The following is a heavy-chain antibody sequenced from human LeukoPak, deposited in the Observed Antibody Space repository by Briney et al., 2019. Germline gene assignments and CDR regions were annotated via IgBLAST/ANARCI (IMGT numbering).Heavy chain of an antibody. CDR1: GYTFSSYW. J-gene: IGHJ4*02. CDR2: IYPGDSDT. Sequence: GESLKISCKGSGYTFSSYWIGWVRQLPGKGLEWMGIIYPGDSDTRYSPSLQGQVTISVDTSIGTAYLQRSSLKASDTAIYYCARQNDFRLDYWGQGTLVTVSS. CDR3: ARQNDFRLDY. V-gene: IGHV5-51*01. D-gene: IGHD3-3*01.